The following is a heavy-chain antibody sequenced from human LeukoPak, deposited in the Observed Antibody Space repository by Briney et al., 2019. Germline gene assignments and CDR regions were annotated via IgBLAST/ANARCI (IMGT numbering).Heavy chain of an antibody. D-gene: IGHD4-11*01. J-gene: IGHJ6*02. Sequence: ASVKVSCKASGYTFTGYYVNWVRQAPGQGLERMGRINPNSGGTKYAQKFQGRVTMTRDTSISTAYMELSRLRSDDTAVYYCAREDSNPKYYYYYGMDVWGQGTTVTVSS. CDR3: AREDSNPKYYYYYGMDV. CDR2: INPNSGGT. CDR1: GYTFTGYY. V-gene: IGHV1-2*06.